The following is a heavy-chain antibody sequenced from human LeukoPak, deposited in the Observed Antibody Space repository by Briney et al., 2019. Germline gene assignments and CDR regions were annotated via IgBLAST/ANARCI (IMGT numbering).Heavy chain of an antibody. CDR1: GGSISSSSYY. CDR3: ARHLGYYYDSSGYSGGVDY. V-gene: IGHV4-39*01. J-gene: IGHJ4*02. Sequence: SETLSLTCTVSGGSISSSSYYCGWIRQPPGEWLEWNGSIYYSGRTYYNPSLKSRVTICVDTSKKQFSRKLSSVTAADTAVYYCARHLGYYYDSSGYSGGVDYWGQGTLVTVSS. CDR2: IYYSGRT. D-gene: IGHD3-22*01.